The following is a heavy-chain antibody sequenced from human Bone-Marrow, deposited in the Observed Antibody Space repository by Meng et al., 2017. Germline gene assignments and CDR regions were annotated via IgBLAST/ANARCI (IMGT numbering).Heavy chain of an antibody. CDR1: GFTLSDYY. V-gene: IGHV3-74*01. CDR2: IVSDGGIT. Sequence: VELVESGGGLVNPEGSLRLSCAGSGFTLSDYYMSWIRQSPGKGLEWISRIVSDGGITTYADSVKGRFTISRDNAKNTLYLEMNSLGAEDTAVYYCARDLGWVLFDYWGQGALVTVSS. J-gene: IGHJ4*02. CDR3: ARDLGWVLFDY. D-gene: IGHD3-3*01.